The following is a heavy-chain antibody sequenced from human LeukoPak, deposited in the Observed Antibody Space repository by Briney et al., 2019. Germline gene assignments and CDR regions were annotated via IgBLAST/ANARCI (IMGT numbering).Heavy chain of an antibody. J-gene: IGHJ3*02. D-gene: IGHD2-21*02. CDR3: ARQGRIVVVTTTHDAFDI. CDR1: GYSFTTYW. Sequence: PGESLKISCTGFGYSFTTYWIGWVRQMPGKGLEWMGIIYPGDSDARYSLSLQGQVTISVDQSISPAYLQWSSLKASDTAMYYCARQGRIVVVTTTHDAFDIWGQGTMVTVSS. CDR2: IYPGDSDA. V-gene: IGHV5-51*01.